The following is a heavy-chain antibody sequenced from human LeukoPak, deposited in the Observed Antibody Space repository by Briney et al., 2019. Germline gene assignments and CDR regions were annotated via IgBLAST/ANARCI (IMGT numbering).Heavy chain of an antibody. V-gene: IGHV3-23*01. CDR2: ISGSGGST. CDR3: AKGSSSARPYYFDY. CDR1: GFTFSSYA. D-gene: IGHD6-19*01. Sequence: PGGSLRLSCAASGFTFSSYAMSWVRQAPGKGLEWVSRISGSGGSTYYADSVKGRFTISRDNSKNTLYMQMNSLRAEDTAVYYCAKGSSSARPYYFDYWGQGTLVTVSS. J-gene: IGHJ4*02.